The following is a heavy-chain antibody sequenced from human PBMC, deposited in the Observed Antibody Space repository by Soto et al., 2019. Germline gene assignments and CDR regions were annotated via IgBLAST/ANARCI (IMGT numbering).Heavy chain of an antibody. D-gene: IGHD2-15*01. J-gene: IGHJ6*02. CDR1: GGSISYYY. V-gene: IGHV4-59*01. CDR3: ARGGYCNGSACRGAFYYFQYGMDV. Sequence: SETLSLTCTVSGGSISYYYWSWIRQPPGKGLEWIGYMYYSGGSNYNPSLNSRVTISVDTSKNQFSLKLTSVTAADTAVYHCARGGYCNGSACRGAFYYFQYGMDVRGQGTTVTVSS. CDR2: MYYSGGS.